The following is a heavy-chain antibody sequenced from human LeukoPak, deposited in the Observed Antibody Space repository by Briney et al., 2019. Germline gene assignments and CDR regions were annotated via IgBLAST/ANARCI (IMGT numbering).Heavy chain of an antibody. Sequence: GGSLTLSCAASGFTFSTYSMNWVRQAPGKGLEWVSSISSGSSYIYYADSVKGRFTISRDNAKNSLYLQMNSLRAEDTAVYYCARGGRHDYPSDYWGQGTLVTVSS. CDR3: ARGGRHDYPSDY. D-gene: IGHD4-11*01. V-gene: IGHV3-21*01. CDR2: ISSGSSYI. CDR1: GFTFSTYS. J-gene: IGHJ4*02.